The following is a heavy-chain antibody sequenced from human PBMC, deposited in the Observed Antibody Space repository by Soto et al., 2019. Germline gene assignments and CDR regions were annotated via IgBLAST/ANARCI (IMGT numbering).Heavy chain of an antibody. Sequence: SETLSLTCTVSGGSISSGGYYWSWIRQHPGKGLEWIGYIYYSGSTYYNPSLKSRVTISVDTSKNQFSLKLSSVTAADTAVYYCARESVVVAPTWFDPWGQGTLVTVSS. CDR2: IYYSGST. V-gene: IGHV4-31*03. CDR1: GGSISSGGYY. CDR3: ARESVVVAPTWFDP. D-gene: IGHD2-15*01. J-gene: IGHJ5*02.